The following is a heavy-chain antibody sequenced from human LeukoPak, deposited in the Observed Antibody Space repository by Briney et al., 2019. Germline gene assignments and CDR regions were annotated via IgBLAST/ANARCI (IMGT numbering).Heavy chain of an antibody. CDR2: INPNSGGT. J-gene: IGHJ4*02. D-gene: IGHD3-22*01. Sequence: GASVKVSCKNSGDTFIGFYIHWVRQAPGQGLEWMGWINPNSGGTNYAQKFQGRVTMTRDTSISTAYLELSRLRSDDTAVYYCATSTMTYFDYWGQGSLVTVSS. CDR3: ATSTMTYFDY. V-gene: IGHV1-2*02. CDR1: GDTFIGFY.